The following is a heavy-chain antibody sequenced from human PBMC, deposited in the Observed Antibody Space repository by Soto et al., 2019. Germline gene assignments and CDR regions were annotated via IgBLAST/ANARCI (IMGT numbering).Heavy chain of an antibody. CDR2: INPSGGSA. D-gene: IGHD2-8*01. Sequence: GGSVKVSCKASGYTFTSYYMHCVLQSPLRWLDWMGIINPSGGSASYAQKFQGRVTMTRDTSTSTVYMELRSLRSEDTAVYYCARGRSFQLMVYADAFDIWGQGTVVTVSS. J-gene: IGHJ3*02. CDR3: ARGRSFQLMVYADAFDI. V-gene: IGHV1-46*01. CDR1: GYTFTSYY.